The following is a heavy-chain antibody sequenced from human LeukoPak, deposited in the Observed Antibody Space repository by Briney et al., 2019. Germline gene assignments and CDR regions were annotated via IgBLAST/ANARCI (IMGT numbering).Heavy chain of an antibody. D-gene: IGHD3-9*01. CDR2: INPNSGGT. CDR3: ARGDDILTGSLKDY. J-gene: IGHJ4*02. CDR1: GYTFTGYY. Sequence: GASVKVSCKASGYTFTGYYMHWVRQAPGQGLEWMGWINPNSGGTNYAQKLQGRVTMTTDTSTSTAYMELRSLRSDDTAVYYCARGDDILTGSLKDYWGQGTLVTVSS. V-gene: IGHV1-2*02.